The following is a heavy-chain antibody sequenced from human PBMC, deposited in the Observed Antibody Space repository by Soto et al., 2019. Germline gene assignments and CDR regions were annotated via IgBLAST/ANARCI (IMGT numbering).Heavy chain of an antibody. CDR2: ISYDGSNK. V-gene: IGHV3-30-3*01. J-gene: IGHJ4*02. CDR3: ARDHDYGDYFDY. CDR1: GFTFSSYA. D-gene: IGHD4-17*01. Sequence: QVQLVESGGGVVQPGRSLRLSCAASGFTFSSYAMHWVRQAPGKGLEWVAVISYDGSNKYYADSVKGRFTISRDNSKNTLYLQMNSLRDEDTAVYYCARDHDYGDYFDYWGQGTLVTVSS.